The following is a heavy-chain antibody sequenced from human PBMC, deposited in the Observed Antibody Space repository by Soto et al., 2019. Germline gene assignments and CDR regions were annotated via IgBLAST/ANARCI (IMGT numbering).Heavy chain of an antibody. CDR3: ARGLAYYYDSSGYYPSWANAAFDI. CDR2: IYHSGST. D-gene: IGHD3-22*01. Sequence: SETLSVTCAVPGGSSIRGGYSWSWIRQPPGKGLEWIGYIYHSGSTYYNPSLKSRVTISVDRSKNQFSLKLSSVTAADTAVYYCARGLAYYYDSSGYYPSWANAAFDIWGQGTMVTVSS. CDR1: GGSSIRGGYS. J-gene: IGHJ3*02. V-gene: IGHV4-30-2*01.